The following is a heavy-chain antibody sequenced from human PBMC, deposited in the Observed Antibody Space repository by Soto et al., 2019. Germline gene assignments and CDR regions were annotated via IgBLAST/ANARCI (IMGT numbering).Heavy chain of an antibody. D-gene: IGHD3-22*01. J-gene: IGHJ5*01. V-gene: IGHV3-23*01. CDR1: GFMFSSYA. CDR3: AKLTSPSDSTGYYYERVSGWIDS. Sequence: EVQLLESGGGLIQPGGSLRLSCAASGFMFSSYAMSWVRQAPGKGLEWVSRISASGGTANLADSVEGRSTISRDNSKSTLYLQMNSLRAEHTAVYYCAKLTSPSDSTGYYYERVSGWIDSWGQGTLVTVSS. CDR2: ISASGGTA.